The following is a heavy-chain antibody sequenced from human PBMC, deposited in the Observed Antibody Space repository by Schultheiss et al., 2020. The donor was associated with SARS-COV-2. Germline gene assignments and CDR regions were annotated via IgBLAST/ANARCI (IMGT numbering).Heavy chain of an antibody. D-gene: IGHD1/OR15-1a*01. CDR3: ARSVRTGFFDY. J-gene: IGHJ4*02. CDR1: GFSFSGYG. Sequence: GGSLRLSCTASGFSFSGYGMHWVRQAPGKGLEWVALIWFDGSKTYYTDSVKGRFTISRDNSKNTVFLQMNSLSAEDTAVYYCARSVRTGFFDYWGQGSLVTVSS. V-gene: IGHV3-33*01. CDR2: IWFDGSKT.